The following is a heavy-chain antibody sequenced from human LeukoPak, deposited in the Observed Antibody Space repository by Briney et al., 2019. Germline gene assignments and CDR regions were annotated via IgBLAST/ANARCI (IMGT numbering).Heavy chain of an antibody. D-gene: IGHD2-2*01. CDR1: GGSISSYY. CDR3: ARDWDLVVPAAEASFDP. V-gene: IGHV4-4*07. Sequence: PSETLSLTCTVSGGSISSYYWSWIRQPAGKGLEWIGRIYTSGSTNYNPSLKSRVTMSVGTSKNQFSLKLSSVTAADTAVYYCARDWDLVVPAAEASFDPWGQGTLVTVSS. J-gene: IGHJ5*02. CDR2: IYTSGST.